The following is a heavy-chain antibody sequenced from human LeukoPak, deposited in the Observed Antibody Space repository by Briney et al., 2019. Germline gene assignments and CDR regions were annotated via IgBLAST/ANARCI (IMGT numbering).Heavy chain of an antibody. CDR2: ISAYNGNT. D-gene: IGHD2-2*02. CDR1: GYTFTSYG. CDR3: ARAEGYCSSTSCYIDDNWFDP. Sequence: RASVKVSCKASGYTFTSYGISWVRQAPGQGLEWMGWISAYNGNTNYAQKLQGRVTMTTDTSTSTAYMELRSLRSDDTAVYYCARAEGYCSSTSCYIDDNWFDPWGQGTLVTVSS. J-gene: IGHJ5*02. V-gene: IGHV1-18*01.